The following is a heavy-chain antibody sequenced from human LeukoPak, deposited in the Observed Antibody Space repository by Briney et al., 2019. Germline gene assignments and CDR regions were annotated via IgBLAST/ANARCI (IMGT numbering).Heavy chain of an antibody. V-gene: IGHV1-46*01. D-gene: IGHD3-22*01. CDR1: GYAFTRYY. Sequence: ASVKVSCKASGYAFTRYYMHWVRQTPGQGLEWMGIINPSGGSTNYGQKFQGRVTMTRDTSTSTVYMELSSLRSEDTAVFYCARDLFLLPLRGGSSGYYYGDAFDIWGQGTMVTVSS. J-gene: IGHJ3*02. CDR2: INPSGGST. CDR3: ARDLFLLPLRGGSSGYYYGDAFDI.